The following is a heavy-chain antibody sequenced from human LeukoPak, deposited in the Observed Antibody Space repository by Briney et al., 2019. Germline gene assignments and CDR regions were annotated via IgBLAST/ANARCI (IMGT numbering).Heavy chain of an antibody. CDR3: AKEGYSYGRYFDY. J-gene: IGHJ4*02. Sequence: QPGGSLRLSCAASGFTFSSYAMHWVRQAPGKGLEWVSVIYSGGSTYYADSVKGRFTISRDNSKNTLYLQMNSLRAEDTAVYYCAKEGYSYGRYFDYWGQGTLVTVSS. V-gene: IGHV3-NL1*01. D-gene: IGHD5-18*01. CDR1: GFTFSSYA. CDR2: IYSGGST.